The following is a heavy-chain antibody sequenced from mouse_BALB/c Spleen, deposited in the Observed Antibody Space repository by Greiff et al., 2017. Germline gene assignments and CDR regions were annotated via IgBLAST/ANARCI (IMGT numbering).Heavy chain of an antibody. CDR1: GFNITDYY. CDR2: IDPENGNT. V-gene: IGHV14-1*02. CDR3: ATMDY. Sequence: VQLQQSGAELVRPGALVKLSCKASGFNITDYYMHWVKQRPEQGLEWIGWIDPENGNTIYDPKFQGKASITADTSSNTAYLQLSSLTSEDTAVYYCATMDYWGQGTSVTVSS. J-gene: IGHJ4*01.